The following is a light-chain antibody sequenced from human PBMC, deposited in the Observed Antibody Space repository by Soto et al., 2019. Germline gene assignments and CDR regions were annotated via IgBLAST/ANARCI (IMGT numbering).Light chain of an antibody. CDR3: LQDYTYPLT. CDR1: QDLRND. V-gene: IGKV1-6*01. Sequence: AIQMTQSPSSLSASVGDRVTITCRASQDLRNDLAWYQQKPGKAPKLLIYGVSILHSGVPSRFSGSGSGTDFTLTISSLPPEDFATYYCLQDYTYPLTFGQGTMVEI. CDR2: GVS. J-gene: IGKJ2*01.